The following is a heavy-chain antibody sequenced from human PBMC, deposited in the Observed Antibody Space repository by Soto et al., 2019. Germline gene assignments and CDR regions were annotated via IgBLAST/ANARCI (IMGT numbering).Heavy chain of an antibody. D-gene: IGHD6-6*01. CDR3: AKNRQQLEFFDY. Sequence: LRLSCAASGFTFSSYAMSWVRQAPGKGLEWVSAISGSGGSTYYADSVKGRFTISRDNSKNTLYLQMNSLRAEDTAVYYCAKNRQQLEFFDYWGQGTLVTVSS. J-gene: IGHJ4*02. CDR2: ISGSGGST. CDR1: GFTFSSYA. V-gene: IGHV3-23*01.